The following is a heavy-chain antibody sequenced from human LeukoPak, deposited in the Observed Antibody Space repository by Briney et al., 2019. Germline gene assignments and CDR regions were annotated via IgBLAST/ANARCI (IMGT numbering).Heavy chain of an antibody. CDR1: GGSISSSSYY. CDR3: ARSPLIITMVRGVIPRFDAFDI. CDR2: IYYSGST. J-gene: IGHJ3*02. V-gene: IGHV4-39*07. D-gene: IGHD3-10*01. Sequence: PSETLSLTCTVSGGSISSSSYYWGWIRQPPGKGLEWIGSIYYSGSTYYNPSLKSRVTISVDTSKNQFSLKLSSVTAADTAVYYCARSPLIITMVRGVIPRFDAFDIWGQGTMVTVSS.